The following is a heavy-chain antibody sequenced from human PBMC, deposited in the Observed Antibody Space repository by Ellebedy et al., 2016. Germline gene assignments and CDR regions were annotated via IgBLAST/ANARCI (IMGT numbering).Heavy chain of an antibody. CDR3: ARDMDGDYWGYFAFDL. D-gene: IGHD7-27*01. CDR2: IYHSGTT. Sequence: GSLRLXXSVSGYSISNGYYWGWIRQPPGKGLEWIGTIYHSGTTYYNPSLKSRVTISVDTSKNQFSLKLNSVSATDTAVYYCARDMDGDYWGYFAFDLWGQGTMVTVSS. J-gene: IGHJ3*01. CDR1: GYSISNGYY. V-gene: IGHV4-38-2*02.